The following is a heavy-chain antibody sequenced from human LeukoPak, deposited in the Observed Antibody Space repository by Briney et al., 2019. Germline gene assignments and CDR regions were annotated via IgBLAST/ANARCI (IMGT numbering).Heavy chain of an antibody. CDR3: ARDRPERPNCSGGSCYKGGWVPDAPYYYYYMDV. J-gene: IGHJ6*03. V-gene: IGHV3-48*03. CDR1: GFTFSSYE. D-gene: IGHD2-15*01. CDR2: ISSSGSTI. Sequence: GGSLRLSCAASGFTFSSYEMNWVRQAPGKGLEWVSYISSSGSTIYYADSVKGRFTISRDNAKNSLYLQMNSLRAEDTAVYYCARDRPERPNCSGGSCYKGGWVPDAPYYYYYMDVWGKGTTVTISS.